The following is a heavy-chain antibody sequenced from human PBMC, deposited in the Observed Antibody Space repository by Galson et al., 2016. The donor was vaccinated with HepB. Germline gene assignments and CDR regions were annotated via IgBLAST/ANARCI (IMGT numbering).Heavy chain of an antibody. CDR3: ARGFHLHGHIPMDY. CDR1: GGSITSNY. J-gene: IGHJ4*02. D-gene: IGHD2-21*01. CDR2: IRASEEA. V-gene: IGHV4-4*07. Sequence: TLSLTCSVSGGSITSNYWSWIRQPAGKGLEYIGRIRASEEAMYNPSLKSRVTMSVDTSKNQFSLRLSSVTAADTAIYYCARGFHLHGHIPMDYWGQGTLVSVSS.